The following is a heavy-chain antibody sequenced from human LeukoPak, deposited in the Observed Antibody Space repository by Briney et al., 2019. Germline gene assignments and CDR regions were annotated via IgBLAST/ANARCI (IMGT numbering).Heavy chain of an antibody. Sequence: PGGSLRLSCAASGFTFSDHYMDWVRQAPGKGLEWVGRTRNKANSYTTEYAASVKGRFTISRDDSKNSLYLQMNSLKTEDTAVYYCARASEGTYYPYFDYWGQGTLVTVSS. CDR2: TRNKANSYTT. D-gene: IGHD1-26*01. CDR3: ARASEGTYYPYFDY. V-gene: IGHV3-72*01. CDR1: GFTFSDHY. J-gene: IGHJ4*02.